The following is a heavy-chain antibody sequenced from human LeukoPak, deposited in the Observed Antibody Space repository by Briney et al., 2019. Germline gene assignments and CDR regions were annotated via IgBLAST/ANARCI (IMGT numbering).Heavy chain of an antibody. J-gene: IGHJ3*02. V-gene: IGHV3-30-3*01. CDR1: GFTFSSYA. D-gene: IGHD6-13*01. CDR3: ARVENEPGAAAGTNAFDI. Sequence: PGRSLRLSCAASGFTFSSYAMHWVRQAPGKGLEWVAVISYDGSNKYYADSVKGRFSISRDNSKNTLYLQMNSLRAEDTAVYYCARVENEPGAAAGTNAFDIWGQGTMVTVSS. CDR2: ISYDGSNK.